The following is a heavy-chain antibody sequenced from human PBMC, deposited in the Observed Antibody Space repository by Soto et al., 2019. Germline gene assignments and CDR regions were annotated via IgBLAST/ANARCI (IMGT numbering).Heavy chain of an antibody. CDR1: GGSFSGYY. V-gene: IGHV4-34*01. Sequence: LSLTCAVYGGSFSGYYWSWIRQPPGKGLEWIGEINHSGSTNYNPSLKSRVTISVDTSKNQFSLKLSSVTAADTAVYYCARGRDYSSSFLSTRWFDPWGQGTLVTVSS. D-gene: IGHD6-13*01. CDR2: INHSGST. CDR3: ARGRDYSSSFLSTRWFDP. J-gene: IGHJ5*02.